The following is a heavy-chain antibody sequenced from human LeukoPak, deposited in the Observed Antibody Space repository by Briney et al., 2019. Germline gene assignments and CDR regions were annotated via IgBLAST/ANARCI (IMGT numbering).Heavy chain of an antibody. CDR1: GYIFTSSW. J-gene: IGHJ4*02. Sequence: GESLKISCKTSGYIFTSSWIGWVRQMPGKGLEWMGIIYPGDSDTRYSPSFQGQVTISADKSISTAFLQWSSLKASDTAMYYCASSLGGYSNYYFDYWGQGTLVTVSS. CDR2: IYPGDSDT. CDR3: ASSLGGYSNYYFDY. D-gene: IGHD6-13*01. V-gene: IGHV5-51*01.